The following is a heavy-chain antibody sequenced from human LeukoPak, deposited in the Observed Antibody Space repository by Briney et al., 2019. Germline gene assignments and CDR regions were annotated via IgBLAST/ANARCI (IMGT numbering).Heavy chain of an antibody. J-gene: IGHJ6*03. V-gene: IGHV4-39*01. CDR3: ASFYCSGGSCYQYFSYYYMDV. Sequence: SETLSLTCTVSGGSISSSSYYWGWIRQPPGKGLEWIGSIYYSGSTYYNPSLESRVTISVDTSKNQFSLKLNSVTAADTAVYYCASFYCSGGSCYQYFSYYYMDVWGKGTTVTISS. CDR2: IYYSGST. CDR1: GGSISSSSYY. D-gene: IGHD2-15*01.